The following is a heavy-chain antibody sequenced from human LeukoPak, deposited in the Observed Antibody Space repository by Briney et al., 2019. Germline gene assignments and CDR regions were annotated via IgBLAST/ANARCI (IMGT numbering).Heavy chain of an antibody. CDR2: VKSKSAGGAI. D-gene: IGHD2-8*01. J-gene: IGHJ3*02. Sequence: KTGGSLRLSCAASGFSFSDAWMSWVRQAPGKGLEWVGRVKSKSAGGAIQYAAPVKDRFIISRDDSKNTLYVQMNSLKTEDTAVYYCAPERLAKWAFDIWGQGTMVTVSS. CDR1: GFSFSDAW. CDR3: APERLAKWAFDI. V-gene: IGHV3-15*01.